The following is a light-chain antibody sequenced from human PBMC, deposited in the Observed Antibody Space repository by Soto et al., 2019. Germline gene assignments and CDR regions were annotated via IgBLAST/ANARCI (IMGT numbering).Light chain of an antibody. CDR2: DVS. CDR1: SSDVGDYNS. V-gene: IGLV2-11*01. CDR3: CSYVGSYSYV. Sequence: QSALTQPRSVSGSPGQSVTVSCIGTSSDVGDYNSVSWYQQHPGKAPKLMIYDVSKRPSGVPDRFSGSKSGNTASLTFSGLQAEDEADYYCCSYVGSYSYVFGIGTKLTVL. J-gene: IGLJ1*01.